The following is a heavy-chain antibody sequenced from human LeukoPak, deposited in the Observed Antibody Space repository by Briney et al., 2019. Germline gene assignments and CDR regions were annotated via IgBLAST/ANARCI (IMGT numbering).Heavy chain of an antibody. D-gene: IGHD6-19*01. V-gene: IGHV1-46*01. CDR1: GYTFTSYY. J-gene: IGHJ5*02. CDR2: INPSGGST. Sequence: GASVKVSCKASGYTFTSYYMHWVRQAPGQGLEWMGIINPSGGSTSYAQKFQGRVTMTRDTSTSTVYMELSSLRAEDTAVYYCARDREQWLVRGQFDPWGQGTLVTVSS. CDR3: ARDREQWLVRGQFDP.